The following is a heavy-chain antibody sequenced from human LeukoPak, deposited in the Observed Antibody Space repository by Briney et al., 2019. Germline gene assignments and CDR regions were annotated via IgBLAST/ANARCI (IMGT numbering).Heavy chain of an antibody. V-gene: IGHV1-46*01. CDR2: IDPSGGGT. CDR3: ASLGSGSSHIIDFDY. CDR1: GYTFTAYY. J-gene: IGHJ4*02. Sequence: GASVKVSCKASGYTFTAYYMHWVRQAPGQGLEGMGIIDPSGGGTSYAQKFQGRVTLTRDTSTSIVYMELSSLTSEDTAVYYCASLGSGSSHIIDFDYWGQGTLVTVCS. D-gene: IGHD3-10*01.